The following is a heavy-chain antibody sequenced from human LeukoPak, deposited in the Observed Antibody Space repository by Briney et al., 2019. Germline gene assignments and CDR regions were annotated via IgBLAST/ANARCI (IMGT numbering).Heavy chain of an antibody. CDR3: ARGNWNDVVGYYFDC. J-gene: IGHJ4*02. D-gene: IGHD1-1*01. CDR2: IYYSGST. CDR1: GDSISSGGYF. Sequence: SETLSLTCTVSGDSISSGGYFWVWIRQPPGKGLEWIGSIYYSGSTYYNPSLKSRVTISVDTSKNQFSLKLSSVTAADTAVYYCARGNWNDVVGYYFDCWGQGTLVTVSS. V-gene: IGHV4-39*07.